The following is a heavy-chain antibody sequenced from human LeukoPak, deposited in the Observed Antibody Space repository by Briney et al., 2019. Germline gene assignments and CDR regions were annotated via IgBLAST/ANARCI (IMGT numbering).Heavy chain of an antibody. Sequence: SETLSLTCTVSGGSISDYYWTWIRQPPGKGLEWIGYGFYTGSSNYNPSLKSRVTISVDTSKNQFSLKLSSVTAADTAVYYCASCGGDSEYFQHWGQGTLVTVSS. CDR3: ASCGGDSEYFQH. V-gene: IGHV4-59*12. CDR2: GFYTGSS. CDR1: GGSISDYY. J-gene: IGHJ1*01. D-gene: IGHD2-21*02.